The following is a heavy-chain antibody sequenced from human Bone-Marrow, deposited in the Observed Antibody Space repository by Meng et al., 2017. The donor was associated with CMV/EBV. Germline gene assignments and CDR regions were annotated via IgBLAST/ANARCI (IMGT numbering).Heavy chain of an antibody. CDR3: AKSVDLWSGYLDY. Sequence: GESLKISCPASGFTFSKYGMHWVRQAPGKGLGWVAVIWSDGTTKYYADSVKGRFTISRDDSKSTLYLHMSSLRAEDTAVYYCAKSVDLWSGYLDYWGQGALVTVSS. D-gene: IGHD3-3*01. CDR1: GFTFSKYG. CDR2: IWSDGTTK. J-gene: IGHJ4*02. V-gene: IGHV3-33*06.